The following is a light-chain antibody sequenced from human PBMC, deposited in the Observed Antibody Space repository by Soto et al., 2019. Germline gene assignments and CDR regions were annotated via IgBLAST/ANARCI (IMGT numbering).Light chain of an antibody. V-gene: IGKV1-12*01. Sequence: DIQMTQSPSSVSASVGDRVTITCRASQGIGGSLAWYQQKPGKAPKLLIYGTSSLHSGVPSRFSGSGSGTDFTLSISSLQAEDSATYYCQQSSSFPLTFGGGTKVDIK. CDR1: QGIGGS. CDR3: QQSSSFPLT. CDR2: GTS. J-gene: IGKJ4*01.